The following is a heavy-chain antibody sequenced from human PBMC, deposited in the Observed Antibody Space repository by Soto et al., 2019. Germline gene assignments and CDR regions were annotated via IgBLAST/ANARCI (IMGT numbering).Heavy chain of an antibody. CDR1: GFTFSSYA. CDR3: ARDPSAVVAALDY. V-gene: IGHV3-30-3*01. D-gene: IGHD5-12*01. CDR2: ISYDGSNK. Sequence: GGSLRLSCAASGFTFSSYAMHWVRQAPGKGLEWVAVISYDGSNKYYADSVKGRFTISRDNSKNTLYLQMNSLRAEDTAVYYCARDPSAVVAALDYWGQGTLVTVSS. J-gene: IGHJ4*02.